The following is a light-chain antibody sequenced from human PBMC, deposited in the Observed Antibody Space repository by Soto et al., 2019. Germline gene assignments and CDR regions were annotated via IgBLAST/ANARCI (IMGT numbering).Light chain of an antibody. V-gene: IGKV1-39*01. CDR2: TAS. CDR3: NQTYGTPQT. J-gene: IGKJ4*01. Sequence: DIQMTQSPSSLSASLGDRVTITCRASQSISSYLNWYQQKPGKAPKLLIYTASILQSVVPSIFSGSGSGTDFTLTISNLHPEYFATYYCNQTYGTPQTFGGGTKMEIK. CDR1: QSISSY.